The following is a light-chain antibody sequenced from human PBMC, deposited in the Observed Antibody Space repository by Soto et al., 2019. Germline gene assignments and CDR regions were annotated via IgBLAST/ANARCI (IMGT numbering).Light chain of an antibody. CDR1: NSDIGSNP. CDR3: ATWDDSLNGYV. J-gene: IGLJ1*01. V-gene: IGLV1-44*01. CDR2: STF. Sequence: QSVLTQPPSASGTPGQRVTISCSGSNSDIGSNPVNWYQHLPGTAPKLLIYSTFQRPSGVPDRFSGSTSGTSASLAISGLRSEDESDYYCATWDDSLNGYVFGTGTKVTVL.